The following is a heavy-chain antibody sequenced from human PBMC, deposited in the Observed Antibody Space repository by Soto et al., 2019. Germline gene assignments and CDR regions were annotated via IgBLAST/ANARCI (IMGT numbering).Heavy chain of an antibody. J-gene: IGHJ4*02. V-gene: IGHV1-69*02. CDR1: GGTFSSYT. Sequence: QVQLVQSGAEVKKPGSSVKVSCKASGGTFSSYTISWVRQAPGQGLEWMGRIIPILGIANYAQKFQGRVTITAGKSTSTAYMELSSLRSEDTAVYYCARQEYCSGGSCSDYWGQGTLVTVSS. CDR2: IIPILGIA. D-gene: IGHD2-15*01. CDR3: ARQEYCSGGSCSDY.